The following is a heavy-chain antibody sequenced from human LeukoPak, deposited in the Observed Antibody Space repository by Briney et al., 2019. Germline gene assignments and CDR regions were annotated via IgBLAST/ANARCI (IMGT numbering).Heavy chain of an antibody. Sequence: ASVKVSCKASGYTFTSYYMHWVRQAPGQGLEWMGIINPSGGSTSYAQKFQGTVTMTRDTSTSTVYMELSSLRSEDTAVYYCARDYWRGWFGEKGEFDPWGQGTLVTVSS. V-gene: IGHV1-46*01. D-gene: IGHD3-10*01. CDR1: GYTFTSYY. J-gene: IGHJ5*02. CDR2: INPSGGST. CDR3: ARDYWRGWFGEKGEFDP.